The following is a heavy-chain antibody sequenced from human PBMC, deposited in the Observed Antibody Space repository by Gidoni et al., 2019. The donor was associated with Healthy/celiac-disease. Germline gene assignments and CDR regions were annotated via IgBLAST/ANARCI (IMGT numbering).Heavy chain of an antibody. CDR1: GFTFSSYA. CDR2: ISGSVGST. J-gene: IGHJ4*02. CDR3: AKGDSSSWDQPFDY. Sequence: EVQLLESGGGLVQPGGSLRLSCAASGFTFSSYAMSWVRQDPGKGLEWVSAISGSVGSTYYADSVKGRFTIARDNSKNTLYLQMNSLRAEDTAVYYCAKGDSSSWDQPFDYWGQGTLVTVSS. D-gene: IGHD6-13*01. V-gene: IGHV3-23*01.